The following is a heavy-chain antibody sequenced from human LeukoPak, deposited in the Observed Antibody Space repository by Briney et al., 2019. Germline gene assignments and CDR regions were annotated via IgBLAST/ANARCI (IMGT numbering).Heavy chain of an antibody. CDR3: ARCSGWAFKN. V-gene: IGHV3-7*01. Sequence: PGGSLRLSCAASGFTFSSYAMHWVRQAPGKGLEWVANINQDGSEKNYVDSVKGRFTISRDSAKNSLYLQMDSLRVEDTAIYYCARCSGWAFKNWGQGTLVTVSS. CDR2: INQDGSEK. D-gene: IGHD6-19*01. CDR1: GFTFSSYA. J-gene: IGHJ4*02.